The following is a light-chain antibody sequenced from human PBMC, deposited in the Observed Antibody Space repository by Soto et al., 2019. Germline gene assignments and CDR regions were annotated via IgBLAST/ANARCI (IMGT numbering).Light chain of an antibody. CDR1: VSVLHSSNNENS. J-gene: IGKJ5*01. CDR3: QHYNTGIA. V-gene: IGKV4-1*01. Sequence: DVAMTQSPDSLALSLGERANINFKYSVSVLHSSNNENSVAWHQQQAGPXPXXLIYRASIRESGVPDRFSGSGSGTFFTPTISSLHAEFVAFYYCQHYNTGIAFGQGTRLDIK. CDR2: RAS.